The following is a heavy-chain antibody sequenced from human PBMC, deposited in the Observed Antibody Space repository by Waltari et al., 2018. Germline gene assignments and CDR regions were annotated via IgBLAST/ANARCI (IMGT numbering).Heavy chain of an antibody. CDR2: IYNSGST. CDR1: GGSISTYY. Sequence: QVQLQESGPGLVKPSETLSLTCTVSGGSISTYYWNWIRQPPGKGLEWIGYIYNSGSTNYNPSLKSRVTISVDTSKNQFSLKLSSGTAADTAVYYCARRRYYDSSGYWYYFDYWGQGTLVTVSS. V-gene: IGHV4-59*08. CDR3: ARRRYYDSSGYWYYFDY. J-gene: IGHJ4*02. D-gene: IGHD3-22*01.